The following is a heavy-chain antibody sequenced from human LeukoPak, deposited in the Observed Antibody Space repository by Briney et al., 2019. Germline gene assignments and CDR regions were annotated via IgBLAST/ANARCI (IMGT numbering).Heavy chain of an antibody. CDR3: ARAVAARRYFDY. CDR1: EFTFSSYA. V-gene: IGHV3-30-3*01. J-gene: IGHJ4*02. D-gene: IGHD6-6*01. Sequence: GGSLRLSCAASEFTFSSYAMHWVRQAPGKGLEWVAVISYDGSNKYYADSVKGRFTISRDNSKNTLYLQMNSLRAEDTAVYYCARAVAARRYFDYWGQGTLVTVSS. CDR2: ISYDGSNK.